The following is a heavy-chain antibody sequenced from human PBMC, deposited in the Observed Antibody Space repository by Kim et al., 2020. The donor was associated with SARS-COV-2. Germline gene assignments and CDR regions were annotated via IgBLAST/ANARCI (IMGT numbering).Heavy chain of an antibody. CDR3: AKGDQLRYFDWLAMEYDAFDI. J-gene: IGHJ3*02. CDR2: IWYDGSNK. V-gene: IGHV3-33*06. CDR1: GFTFSSYG. Sequence: LSLTCAASGFTFSSYGMHWVRQAPGKGLEWVAVIWYDGSNKYYADSVKGRFTISRDNSKNTLYLQMNSLRAEDTAVYYCAKGDQLRYFDWLAMEYDAFDIWGQGTMVTVSS. D-gene: IGHD3-9*01.